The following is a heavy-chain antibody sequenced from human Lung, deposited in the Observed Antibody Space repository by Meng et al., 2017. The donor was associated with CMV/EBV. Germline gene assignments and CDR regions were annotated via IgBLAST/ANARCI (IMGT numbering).Heavy chain of an antibody. J-gene: IGHJ4*02. CDR3: ARFSYDSGYRIDY. V-gene: IGHV1-8*01. D-gene: IGHD3-22*01. Sequence: SVXVSXXASGYTFTNYDINWVRQATGQGLEWMAWMNPNTGNRGYAQNFRGRLTMTRDTSISTAYMELSNLRSEDTAVYYRARFSYDSGYRIDYWGQGTLVTVSS. CDR1: GYTFTNYD. CDR2: MNPNTGNR.